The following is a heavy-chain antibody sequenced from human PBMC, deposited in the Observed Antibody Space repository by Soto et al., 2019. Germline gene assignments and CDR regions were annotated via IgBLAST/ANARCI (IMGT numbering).Heavy chain of an antibody. CDR2: ISGSGGST. J-gene: IGHJ3*02. V-gene: IGHV3-23*01. CDR1: GFTFSSYA. D-gene: IGHD3-22*01. Sequence: GGSLRLSCAASGFTFSSYAMSWVRQAPGKGLEWVSAISGSGGSTYYADSVKGRFTISRDNSKNTLYLQMNSLRAEDTAVYYCAKDLTYYYDSSGYLEDIWGQGTMVTVSS. CDR3: AKDLTYYYDSSGYLEDI.